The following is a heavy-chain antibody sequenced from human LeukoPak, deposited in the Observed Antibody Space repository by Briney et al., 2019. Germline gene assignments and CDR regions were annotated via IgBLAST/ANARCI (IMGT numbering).Heavy chain of an antibody. CDR1: GFSISSGHY. Sequence: PSETLSLTCTVSGFSISSGHYWGWVRQPPGAGLEWIGSVYQSGTTYYNPSLKSRVTTSVDMSKNQFSLRLRPVTAADTAVYYCARIFIRKGYSSYFDGRGQGTLVTVSS. D-gene: IGHD3-10*01. CDR2: VYQSGTT. V-gene: IGHV4-38-2*02. CDR3: ARIFIRKGYSSYFDG. J-gene: IGHJ4*02.